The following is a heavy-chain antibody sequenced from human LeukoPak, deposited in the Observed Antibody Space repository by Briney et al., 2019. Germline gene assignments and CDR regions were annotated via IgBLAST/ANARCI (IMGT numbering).Heavy chain of an antibody. D-gene: IGHD3-16*01. CDR3: ARDSGGLTFGDWFDP. CDR1: GYTFTSYG. Sequence: ASVKVSCKASGYTFTSYGINWVRQAPGQGLEWLGWISANNGSTYYAQKFQGRVTMTTETSTSTAYMELRSLRFDDTAVYYCARDSGGLTFGDWFDPWGQGTLVTVSS. V-gene: IGHV1-18*01. J-gene: IGHJ5*02. CDR2: ISANNGST.